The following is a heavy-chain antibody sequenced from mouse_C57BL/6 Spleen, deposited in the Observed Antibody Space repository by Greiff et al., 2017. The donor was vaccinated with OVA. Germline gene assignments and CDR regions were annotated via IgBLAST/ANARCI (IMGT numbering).Heavy chain of an antibody. CDR1: GFTFSDYG. CDR2: ISSGSSTI. D-gene: IGHD2-4*01. Sequence: DVKLVESGGGLVKPGGSLKLSCAASGFTFSDYGMHWVRQAPEKGLEWVAYISSGSSTIYYADTVKGRFTISRDNAKNTLFLQMTSLRSEDTAMYYCASQGLYDYGWFAYWGQGTLVTVSA. CDR3: ASQGLYDYGWFAY. J-gene: IGHJ3*01. V-gene: IGHV5-17*01.